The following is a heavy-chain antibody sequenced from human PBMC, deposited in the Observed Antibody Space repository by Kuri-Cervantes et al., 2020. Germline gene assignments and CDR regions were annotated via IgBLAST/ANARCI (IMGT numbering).Heavy chain of an antibody. Sequence: GESLKISCVASGFTFSSYATHWVRQAPGKGLEWVAVISYDGSNKYYADSVKGRFTISRDNSKNTLYLQMNSLRAEDTAVYYCAKGTNYYGSGAFDYWGQGTLVTVSS. J-gene: IGHJ4*02. D-gene: IGHD3-10*01. CDR2: ISYDGSNK. V-gene: IGHV3-30*04. CDR1: GFTFSSYA. CDR3: AKGTNYYGSGAFDY.